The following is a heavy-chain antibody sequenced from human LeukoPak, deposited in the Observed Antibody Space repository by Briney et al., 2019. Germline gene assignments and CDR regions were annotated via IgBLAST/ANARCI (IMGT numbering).Heavy chain of an antibody. V-gene: IGHV4-39*07. J-gene: IGHJ4*02. CDR2: IYYSGST. CDR1: GGSISSSSYY. CDR3: ARDSEVNWNYPAR. Sequence: PSETLSLTCTVSGGSISSSSYYWGWIRQPPGKGLEWIGSIYYSGSTYYNPSLKSRVTISVDTSKNQFSLKLSSVTAADTAVYYCARDSEVNWNYPARWGQGTLVTVSS. D-gene: IGHD1-7*01.